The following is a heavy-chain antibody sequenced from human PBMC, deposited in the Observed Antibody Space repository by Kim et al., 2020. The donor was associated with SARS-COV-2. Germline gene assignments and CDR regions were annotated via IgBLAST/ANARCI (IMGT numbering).Heavy chain of an antibody. CDR3: ARDVTNYDFWSGPILGFDY. CDR1: GYTFTSYY. J-gene: IGHJ4*02. V-gene: IGHV1-46*01. CDR2: INPSGGST. D-gene: IGHD3-3*01. Sequence: ASVKVSCEASGYTFTSYYMHWVRQAPGQGLEWMGIINPSGGSTSYAQKFQGRVTMTRDTSTSTVYMELSSLRSEDTAVYYCARDVTNYDFWSGPILGFDYWGQGTLVTVSS.